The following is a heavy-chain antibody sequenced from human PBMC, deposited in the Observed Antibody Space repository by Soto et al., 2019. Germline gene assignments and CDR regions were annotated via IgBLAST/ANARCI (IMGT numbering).Heavy chain of an antibody. V-gene: IGHV4-4*02. J-gene: IGHJ5*02. CDR1: GDSISNNNW. CDR3: ARLGAYYQSLDP. Sequence: SETLSLTCVVSGDSISNNNWWSWVRQPPGKGLEWIGEIHHSGSTNYNPSLKSRVTISLDKSKNELSLKVRSVTAADTAVYYCARLGAYYQSLDPWGPGTLVTVSS. CDR2: IHHSGST. D-gene: IGHD2-21*01.